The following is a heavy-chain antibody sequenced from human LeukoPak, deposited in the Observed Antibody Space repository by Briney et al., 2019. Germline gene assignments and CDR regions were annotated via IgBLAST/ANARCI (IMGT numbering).Heavy chain of an antibody. CDR2: IYSGGST. CDR3: AKDLRQWLVLDAFDI. D-gene: IGHD6-19*01. V-gene: IGHV3-53*01. J-gene: IGHJ3*02. Sequence: GGSLRLSCAASGFTVSSNYMSWVRQAPGKGLEWVSVIYSGGSTYYADSVKGRFTISRDNSKNTLYLQMNSLRAEDTAVYYCAKDLRQWLVLDAFDIWGQGTMVTVSS. CDR1: GFTVSSNY.